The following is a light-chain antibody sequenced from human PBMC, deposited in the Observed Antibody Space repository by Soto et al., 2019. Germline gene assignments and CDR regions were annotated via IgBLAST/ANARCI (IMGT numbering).Light chain of an antibody. CDR3: SSYAGSNNV. CDR2: EVS. Sequence: QSALTQPPSASGSPGQSVTISCTGTSSDVGGYNYVSWYQQHPGKAPKPMIYEVSKQPSGVPDRFSGSKSGNTASLTVSGLQAEDEADYYCSSYAGSNNVFGTGTKLTVL. V-gene: IGLV2-8*01. CDR1: SSDVGGYNY. J-gene: IGLJ1*01.